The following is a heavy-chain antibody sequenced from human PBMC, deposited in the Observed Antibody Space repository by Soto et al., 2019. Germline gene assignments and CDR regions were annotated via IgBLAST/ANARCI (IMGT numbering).Heavy chain of an antibody. V-gene: IGHV3-30*18. J-gene: IGHJ4*02. Sequence: QVQLVESGGGVVQPGRSLRLSCAASGFTFSSYGMHWVRQAPGKGLEWVAVISYDGSNKYYADSVKGRFTISRDNSKNTLYLQMNSLRAEDTAVYYCAKIEGLDYLGQGTLVTVSS. CDR3: AKIEGLDY. CDR2: ISYDGSNK. CDR1: GFTFSSYG.